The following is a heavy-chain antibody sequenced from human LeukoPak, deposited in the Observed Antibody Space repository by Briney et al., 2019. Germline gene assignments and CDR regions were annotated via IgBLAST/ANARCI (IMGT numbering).Heavy chain of an antibody. V-gene: IGHV6-1*01. CDR2: TYYRSKWYN. D-gene: IGHD6-13*01. J-gene: IGHJ4*02. CDR3: ARARIAAAGILLDY. Sequence: SQTLSLTCAISGDSVSSNSAAWNCIRQSPSRGLEWLGRTYYRSKWYNDYAVSVKSRITINPDTSKNQFSLQLNSVTPEDTAVYYCARARIAAAGILLDYWGQGTLVTVSS. CDR1: GDSVSSNSAA.